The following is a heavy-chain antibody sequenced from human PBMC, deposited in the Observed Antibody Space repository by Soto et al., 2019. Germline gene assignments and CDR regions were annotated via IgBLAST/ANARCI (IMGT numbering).Heavy chain of an antibody. CDR3: AIVNGDATPRGMEV. Sequence: QVQLVQSGTEVKKPGASVNVSCKASGYTFIDYYIHWLRQAPGQGLEWMGRINPNTGGTYYAQNFQVWVTMTRDKFLSTAYMELTRLRSDDTAVYYCAIVNGDATPRGMEVWGQGTTVTVSS. CDR2: INPNTGGT. V-gene: IGHV1-2*04. J-gene: IGHJ6*02. CDR1: GYTFIDYY. D-gene: IGHD2-8*01.